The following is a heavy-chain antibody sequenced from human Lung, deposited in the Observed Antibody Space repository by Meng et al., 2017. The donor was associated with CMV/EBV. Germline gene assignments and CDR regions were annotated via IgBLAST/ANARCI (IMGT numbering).Heavy chain of an antibody. Sequence: ASVKVSCKASGYPFTIYYRHWVRQAPGQGLEWVGIINPSAGGTSYEQKCRGRLTMTRDTSTSTDYMKLSSMRSEDTAVYYCARVRGAANSWYEADYWGQVTLVTFSS. D-gene: IGHD6-13*01. CDR3: ARVRGAANSWYEADY. CDR1: GYPFTIYY. V-gene: IGHV1-46*01. CDR2: INPSAGGT. J-gene: IGHJ4*02.